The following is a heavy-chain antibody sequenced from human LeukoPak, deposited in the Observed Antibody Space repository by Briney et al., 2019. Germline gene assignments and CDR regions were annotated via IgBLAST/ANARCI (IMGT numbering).Heavy chain of an antibody. CDR3: AKALAVYCDSTSCQHYFDY. V-gene: IGHV3-11*05. J-gene: IGHJ4*02. D-gene: IGHD2-2*01. CDR2: ISSSSSHT. Sequence: PGGSLRLSCAASGFTFSDYYMSWIRQAPGKGLEWVSHISSSSSHTNYADSVKGRFTISRDNSKNTLSLQMNSLSAEDTAIYYCAKALAVYCDSTSCQHYFDYWGQGTLVTVSS. CDR1: GFTFSDYY.